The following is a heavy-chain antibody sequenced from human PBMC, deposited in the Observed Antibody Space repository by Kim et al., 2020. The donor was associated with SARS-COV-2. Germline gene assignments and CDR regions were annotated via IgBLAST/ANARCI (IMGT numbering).Heavy chain of an antibody. Sequence: GGSLRLSCAASGFTFSASAMHWVRQASGKGLEWVGRIRSKPNNYATSSAASVTGRFTISRDDSTNTWYLQMDSLKTDDTAVYFCSRNSGKHGDIGFDNWGQGTLVTVSS. CDR1: GFTFSASA. CDR2: IRSKPNNYAT. V-gene: IGHV3-73*01. D-gene: IGHD4-17*01. J-gene: IGHJ4*02. CDR3: SRNSGKHGDIGFDN.